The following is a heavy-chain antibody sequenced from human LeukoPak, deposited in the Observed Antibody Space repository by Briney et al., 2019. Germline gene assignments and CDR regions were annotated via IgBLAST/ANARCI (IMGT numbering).Heavy chain of an antibody. Sequence: GGSLRLSCAASGFTLSSYTMSGVRQAPGKGVAWVSAISGSGGSTYYADSVKGRFTISRDNSKNTLYLQMNSLRAEDTAVYYCAKDRSYYDSSGYYCDYDYWGQGTLVTVSS. J-gene: IGHJ4*02. V-gene: IGHV3-23*01. CDR1: GFTLSSYT. CDR3: AKDRSYYDSSGYYCDYDY. D-gene: IGHD3-22*01. CDR2: ISGSGGST.